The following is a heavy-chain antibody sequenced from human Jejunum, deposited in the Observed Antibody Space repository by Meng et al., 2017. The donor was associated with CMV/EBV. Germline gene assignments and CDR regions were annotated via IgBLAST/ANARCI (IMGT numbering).Heavy chain of an antibody. D-gene: IGHD2-21*02. CDR3: ARGGVTGGSDY. J-gene: IGHJ4*02. CDR1: EFTISRYW. Sequence: CAASEFTISRYWMHWVRQAAGKGLVWVSRIDGDGSATGYADSVKGRFTISRDNGKNTLYLQMNSLRVEDTAVYYCARGGVTGGSDYWGQGTLVTVSS. CDR2: IDGDGSAT. V-gene: IGHV3-74*01.